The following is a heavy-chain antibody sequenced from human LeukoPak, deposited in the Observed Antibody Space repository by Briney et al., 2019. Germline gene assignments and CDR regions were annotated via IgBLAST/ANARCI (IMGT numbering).Heavy chain of an antibody. V-gene: IGHV3-48*04. CDR2: ISSSGSTI. CDR1: GFTFSHFW. D-gene: IGHD3-10*02. J-gene: IGHJ6*04. CDR3: AELGITMIGGV. Sequence: GGSLRLSCIASGFTFSHFWMSWVRQAPGKGLEWVSYISSSGSTIYYADSVKGRFTISRDNAKNSLYLQMNSLRAGDTAVYYCAELGITMIGGVWGKGTTVTISS.